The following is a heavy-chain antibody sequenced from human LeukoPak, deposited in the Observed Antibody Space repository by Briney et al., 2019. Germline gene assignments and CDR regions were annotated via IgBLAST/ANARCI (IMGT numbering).Heavy chain of an antibody. V-gene: IGHV3-74*01. CDR2: INTDGSDI. CDR1: GFSFSSYL. Sequence: GGSLRLSCAASGFSFSSYLMHWVRQVPGKGLVWVSRINTDGSDITYADSVKGRFTTSRDNAKNTLYLQMNSLRAEDTAVYYCARTGNLLDYWGQGTLVTVSS. CDR3: ARTGNLLDY. D-gene: IGHD1-7*01. J-gene: IGHJ4*02.